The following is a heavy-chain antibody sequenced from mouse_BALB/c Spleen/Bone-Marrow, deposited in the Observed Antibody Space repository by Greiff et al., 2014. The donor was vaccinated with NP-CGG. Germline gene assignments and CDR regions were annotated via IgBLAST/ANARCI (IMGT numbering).Heavy chain of an antibody. Sequence: EVKVEESGAEFVKPGASVKLSCTASGFNIKDTYMHWVKQRPEQGLEWIGRIDPANGNTKYDPKFQGKATMTADTSSNTAYLQLSSLTSEDTAVYYCARYYCGISYFDYWGQGTTLTVSS. CDR2: IDPANGNT. D-gene: IGHD1-1*01. CDR1: GFNIKDTY. V-gene: IGHV14-3*02. J-gene: IGHJ2*01. CDR3: ARYYCGISYFDY.